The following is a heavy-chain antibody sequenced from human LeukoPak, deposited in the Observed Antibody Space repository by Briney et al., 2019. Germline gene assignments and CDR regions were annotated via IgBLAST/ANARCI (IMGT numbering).Heavy chain of an antibody. CDR3: ARQGYYYDSSGYYYFDY. J-gene: IGHJ4*02. D-gene: IGHD3-22*01. CDR2: IYYSGST. Sequence: SETLSLTCTVSGGSISSSSYYWGWIRQPPGKGLEWIGSIYYSGSTYYNPSLKGRVTISVDTSKNQFSLKLSSVTAADTAVYYCARQGYYYDSSGYYYFDYWGQGTLATVSS. V-gene: IGHV4-39*01. CDR1: GGSISSSSYY.